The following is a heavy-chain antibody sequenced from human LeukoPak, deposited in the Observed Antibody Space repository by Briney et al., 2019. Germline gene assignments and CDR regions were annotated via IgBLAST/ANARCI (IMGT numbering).Heavy chain of an antibody. D-gene: IGHD2-2*03. CDR2: IIPILGIA. V-gene: IGHV1-69*04. J-gene: IGHJ5*02. CDR3: ARDLGYCSSTSCQDNWFDP. CDR1: GGTFSSYA. Sequence: SVKVSCKASGGTFSSYAISWVRQAPGQGLEWMGRIIPILGIANYAQKFQGRVTITADKSTSTAYMELSSLRSEDTAVYYCARDLGYCSSTSCQDNWFDPWGQGTLVTVSS.